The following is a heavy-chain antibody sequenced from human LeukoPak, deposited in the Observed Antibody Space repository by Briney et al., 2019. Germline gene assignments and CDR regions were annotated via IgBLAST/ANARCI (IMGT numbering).Heavy chain of an antibody. CDR1: GGSIGSGGYY. Sequence: SETLSLTCTVSGGSIGSGGYYWSWIRQHPGKGLEWIGYIYYSGSTYYNPSLKSRVTISVDTSKNQFSLKLSSVTAADTAVYYCASSNIWFGELSRFDYWGQGTLVTVSS. CDR3: ASSNIWFGELSRFDY. V-gene: IGHV4-31*03. D-gene: IGHD3-10*01. J-gene: IGHJ4*02. CDR2: IYYSGST.